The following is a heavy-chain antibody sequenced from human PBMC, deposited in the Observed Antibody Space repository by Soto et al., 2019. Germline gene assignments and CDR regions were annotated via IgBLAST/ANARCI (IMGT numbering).Heavy chain of an antibody. CDR2: INPRAGST. Sequence: ASVKVSCKASRYTFTNYYMHWVRQAPGQGLEWMGMINPRAGSTRYAQNFQGRVTMTRDTSTSTVYMELSSLGSEDTAVYYCARDSGGMDVWGQGTTVTVSS. J-gene: IGHJ6*02. CDR1: RYTFTNYY. V-gene: IGHV1-46*01. CDR3: ARDSGGMDV.